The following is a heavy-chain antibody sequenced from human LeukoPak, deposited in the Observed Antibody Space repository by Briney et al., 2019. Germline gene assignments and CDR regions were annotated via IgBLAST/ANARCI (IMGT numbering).Heavy chain of an antibody. D-gene: IGHD4-17*01. CDR2: ISGSGCST. CDR1: GFTFSSYA. V-gene: IGHV3-23*01. CDR3: AKDPLPAFYGDATFDY. J-gene: IGHJ4*02. Sequence: SGVSLRLSCAACGFTFSSYAMSWVRQAPGKGVEWVSAISGSGCSTYYADSVKGRFTISRDNSKNPMYLQMNSLRAEDTAVYYCAKDPLPAFYGDATFDYWGQGTLVTVSS.